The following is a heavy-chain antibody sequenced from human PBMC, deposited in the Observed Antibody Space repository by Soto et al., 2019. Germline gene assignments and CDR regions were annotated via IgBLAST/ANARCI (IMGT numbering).Heavy chain of an antibody. V-gene: IGHV3-30*03. CDR1: GFTFSNFG. J-gene: IGHJ4*02. D-gene: IGHD1-26*01. CDR2: ISYDGNNK. Sequence: GGSLRLSCAASGFTFSNFGMHWVRQAPGKGLEWVAVISYDGNNKYYADSVKGRFTISRDNSKNTLYLQMSSLRAEDTAVYYCSGGVGDAFWGQGTLVTVSS. CDR3: SGGVGDAF.